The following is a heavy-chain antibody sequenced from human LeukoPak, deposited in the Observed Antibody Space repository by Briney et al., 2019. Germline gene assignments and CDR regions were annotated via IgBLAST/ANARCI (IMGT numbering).Heavy chain of an antibody. CDR2: IIPIFGTA. D-gene: IGHD3-10*01. CDR3: ARTTASVWFGELLFGYFDY. J-gene: IGHJ4*02. Sequence: SVKVSCKASGGTFSSYAISWVRQAPGQGLEWMGGIIPIFGTANYAQKFQGRVRITADESTSTAYMELSSLRSEDTAVYYCARTTASVWFGELLFGYFDYWGQGTLVTVSS. CDR1: GGTFSSYA. V-gene: IGHV1-69*13.